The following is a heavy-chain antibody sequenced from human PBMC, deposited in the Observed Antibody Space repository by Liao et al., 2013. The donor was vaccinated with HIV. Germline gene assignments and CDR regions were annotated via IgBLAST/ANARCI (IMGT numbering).Heavy chain of an antibody. V-gene: IGHV4-61*02. CDR1: GGSISSGSYY. CDR3: ARVYYYYMDV. J-gene: IGHJ6*03. Sequence: QVQLQESGPGLVKPSQTLSLTCTVSGGSISSGSYYWSWIRQPAGKGLEWIGRIYTSGSTNYNPSLKSRVTISVDTSKNQFSLKLSSVTAADTAVYYCARVYYYYMDVWGKGTTVTVSS. CDR2: IYTSGST.